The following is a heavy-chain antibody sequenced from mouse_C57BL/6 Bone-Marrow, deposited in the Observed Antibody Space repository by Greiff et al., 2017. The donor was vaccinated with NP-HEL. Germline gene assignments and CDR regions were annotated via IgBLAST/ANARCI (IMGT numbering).Heavy chain of an antibody. CDR1: GYTFTSYW. V-gene: IGHV1-69*01. D-gene: IGHD1-1*01. CDR3: AREGITTVVDWYFDV. Sequence: QVQLQQPGAELVMPGASVKLSCKASGYTFTSYWMHWVKQRPGQGLEWIGEIDPSDSSTNYNQKFKGKSTLTVDKSSSTAYMQLSSLTSEDSAVYYCAREGITTVVDWYFDVWGTGTTVTFSS. CDR2: IDPSDSST. J-gene: IGHJ1*03.